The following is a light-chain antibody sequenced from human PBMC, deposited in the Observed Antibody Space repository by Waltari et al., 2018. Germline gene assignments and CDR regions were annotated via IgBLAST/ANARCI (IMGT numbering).Light chain of an antibody. CDR2: NTN. CDR3: LLYSSVNQDVI. CDR1: TGAVTSGSY. V-gene: IGLV7-43*01. Sequence: QTVVTQETSLTVSPGGTVTLTCSSSTGAVTSGSYPNWFQQKPGQPPRALIYNTNNRHSWTPARLSGSLLGGKAALTLSGVQPEDEADYYCLLYSSVNQDVIFGGGTKLTVL. J-gene: IGLJ2*01.